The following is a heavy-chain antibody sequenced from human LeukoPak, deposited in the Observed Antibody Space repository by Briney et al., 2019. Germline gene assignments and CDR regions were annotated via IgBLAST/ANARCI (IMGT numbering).Heavy chain of an antibody. D-gene: IGHD5-18*01. CDR1: GGSISSSGYY. J-gene: IGHJ3*02. CDR3: ARREDTAMVIGAFDI. CDR2: IYYSGST. V-gene: IGHV4-39*01. Sequence: PSETLSLTCTVSGGSISSSGYYWGWIRQPPGKGLEWIGSIYYSGSTYYNPSLKSRVTISVDTSKNQFSLKLSSVTAADTAVYYCARREDTAMVIGAFDIWDQGTMVTVSS.